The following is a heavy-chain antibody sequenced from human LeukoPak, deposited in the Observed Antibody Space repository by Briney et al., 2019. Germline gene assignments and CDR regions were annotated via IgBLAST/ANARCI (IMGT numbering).Heavy chain of an antibody. D-gene: IGHD1-26*01. Sequence: KSSETLSLTCTVSGGSISSSSYYWGWIRQPPGKGLEWIGSIYYSGSTYYNPSLKSRVTISVDTSKNQFSLKLSSVTAADTAVYYCARPRVGSRAFDIWGQGTMVTVSS. J-gene: IGHJ3*02. CDR2: IYYSGST. V-gene: IGHV4-39*01. CDR1: GGSISSSSYY. CDR3: ARPRVGSRAFDI.